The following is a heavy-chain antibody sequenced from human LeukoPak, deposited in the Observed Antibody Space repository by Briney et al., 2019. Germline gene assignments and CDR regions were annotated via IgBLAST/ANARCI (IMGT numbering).Heavy chain of an antibody. Sequence: GGSLRLSCAASGFSLDDYAMHWVRQAPGQGLEWVSSISWDGRNMAYADSVKGRFTISRDKSQNSVFLQLNSLRPENTAVYYCARQQRIRHCSEGVCTEGYYFDYWGQGTLVTVSS. V-gene: IGHV3-9*01. CDR3: ARQQRIRHCSEGVCTEGYYFDY. D-gene: IGHD2-15*01. J-gene: IGHJ4*02. CDR2: ISWDGRNM. CDR1: GFSLDDYA.